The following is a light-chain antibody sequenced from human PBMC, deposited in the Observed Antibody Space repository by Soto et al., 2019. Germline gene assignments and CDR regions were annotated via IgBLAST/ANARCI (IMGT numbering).Light chain of an antibody. Sequence: EIVLTQSPGTLSLSPGERATLSCRASQSVSSSFLGWYQQKPGQAPRLLNIVTSSRSTVIPARFSGSVSGTDFTLTISRLEPEDFAVYYCQQYGSSPPTFGPGTKVDIK. CDR3: QQYGSSPPT. CDR1: QSVSSSF. V-gene: IGKV3-20*01. CDR2: VTS. J-gene: IGKJ3*01.